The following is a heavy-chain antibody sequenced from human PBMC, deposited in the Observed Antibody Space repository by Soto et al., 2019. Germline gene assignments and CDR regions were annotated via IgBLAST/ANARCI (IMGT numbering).Heavy chain of an antibody. Sequence: PGGSLRLSCVPSGFSFNPNVMAWVRQAPGKGIEWVSALRSSTAITHDTDSMRCRFTISRVNSENTIFLQMHSLRVEDSAVYFCAKASYGAWPYYFDSWGQGTLVTVSS. V-gene: IGHV3-23*01. J-gene: IGHJ4*02. D-gene: IGHD4-17*01. CDR3: AKASYGAWPYYFDS. CDR1: GFSFNPNV. CDR2: LRSSTAIT.